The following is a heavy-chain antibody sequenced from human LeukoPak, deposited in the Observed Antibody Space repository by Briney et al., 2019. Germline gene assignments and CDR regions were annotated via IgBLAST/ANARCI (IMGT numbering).Heavy chain of an antibody. CDR2: IDYNGREK. CDR1: GFTFSSYG. D-gene: IGHD6-13*01. Sequence: GSLRLSCAASGFTFSSYGMHWVRQALGKGLEWVANIDYNGREKNYVDSVKGRFTISRDNAKNSVYLQMDSLRVEDTAVYYCTNSGWSDWGQGTLVTVSS. CDR3: TNSGWSD. V-gene: IGHV3-7*01. J-gene: IGHJ4*02.